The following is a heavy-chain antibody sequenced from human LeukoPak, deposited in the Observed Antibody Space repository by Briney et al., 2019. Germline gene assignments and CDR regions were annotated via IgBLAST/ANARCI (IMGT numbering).Heavy chain of an antibody. V-gene: IGHV3-33*01. D-gene: IGHD2-15*01. Sequence: GGSLRLSCAASGFTFRNYGMHWVRQTPGKGLEWVAVIWYDGSNKYYADSVKGRFTISRDNSENTLFLQMNSLRAEDTAVYYCARDATYCSGGSCYSGLSYYYYGMDVWGQGTTVTVSS. J-gene: IGHJ6*02. CDR1: GFTFRNYG. CDR2: IWYDGSNK. CDR3: ARDATYCSGGSCYSGLSYYYYGMDV.